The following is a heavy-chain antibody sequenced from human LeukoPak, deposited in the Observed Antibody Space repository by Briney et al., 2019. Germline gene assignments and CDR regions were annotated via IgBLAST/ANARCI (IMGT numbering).Heavy chain of an antibody. V-gene: IGHV4-4*07. D-gene: IGHD4-17*01. CDR2: IYTSGTT. CDR3: ARDSAVTTGDADY. Sequence: PSQTLSLTCTVSGGSISSHYWSWTRQPAGKGLEWIVRIYTSGTTNSNPSLKSRVTMSVDTSKTQCSLKLSSVTAGDRAVYYCARDSAVTTGDADYWGQGTLVTVSS. J-gene: IGHJ4*02. CDR1: GGSISSHY.